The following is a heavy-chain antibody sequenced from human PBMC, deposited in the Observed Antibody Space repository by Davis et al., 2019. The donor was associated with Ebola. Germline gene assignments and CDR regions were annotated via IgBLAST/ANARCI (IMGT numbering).Heavy chain of an antibody. CDR1: GFTFSSYG. V-gene: IGHV3-33*06. D-gene: IGHD6-6*01. Sequence: GESLKISCAASGFTFSSYGMHWVRQAPGKGLEWVAVIWYDGSNKYYADSVKGRFTISRDNSKNTLYLQMNSLRAEDTALYYCAKDSSSSSHYYYGMDVWGQGTTVTVSS. CDR3: AKDSSSSSHYYYGMDV. CDR2: IWYDGSNK. J-gene: IGHJ6*02.